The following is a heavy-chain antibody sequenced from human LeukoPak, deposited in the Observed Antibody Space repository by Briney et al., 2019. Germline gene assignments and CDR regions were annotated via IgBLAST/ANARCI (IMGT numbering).Heavy chain of an antibody. CDR1: GFTFSSYA. J-gene: IGHJ6*03. CDR3: ARASGGTGIAVAGPAYYYMDV. Sequence: GGSLRLSCAASGFTFSSYAMTWVRQGPGKGLEWVSSISSSSSYIYYADSVKGRFTISRDNAKNSLYLQMNSLRAEDTAVYYCARASGGTGIAVAGPAYYYMDVWGKGTTVTVSS. CDR2: ISSSSSYI. V-gene: IGHV3-21*01. D-gene: IGHD6-19*01.